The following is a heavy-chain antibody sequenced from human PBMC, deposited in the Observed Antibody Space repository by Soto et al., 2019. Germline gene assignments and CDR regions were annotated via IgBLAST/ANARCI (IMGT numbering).Heavy chain of an antibody. CDR3: ARYEDDLEYCSGGSCYYYGMDV. CDR2: INPSGGST. J-gene: IGHJ6*02. CDR1: GYTFTSYY. V-gene: IGHV1-46*01. Sequence: ASVKVSCKASGYTFTSYYMHWVRQAPGQGLEWMGKINPSGGSTSYAQKFQGRVTMTRDTSTSTVYMELSSLRSEDTAVYYCARYEDDLEYCSGGSCYYYGMDVWGQGTTVTVSS. D-gene: IGHD2-15*01.